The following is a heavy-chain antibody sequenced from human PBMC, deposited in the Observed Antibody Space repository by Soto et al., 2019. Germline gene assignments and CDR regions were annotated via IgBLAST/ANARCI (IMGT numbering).Heavy chain of an antibody. CDR2: IIPILGMA. CDR3: ARGGRGNWNTDWFDP. Sequence: SVKVSCKASGGTFSSYTISWVRQAPGQGLEWMGRIIPILGMANYAQKFQGRVTITADKSTSTAYMELSSLRSEDTAVYYCARGGRGNWNTDWFDPWGQGTLVTVSS. D-gene: IGHD1-20*01. J-gene: IGHJ5*02. V-gene: IGHV1-69*02. CDR1: GGTFSSYT.